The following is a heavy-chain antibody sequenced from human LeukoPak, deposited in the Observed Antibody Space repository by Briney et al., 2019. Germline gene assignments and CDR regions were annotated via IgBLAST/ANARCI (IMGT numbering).Heavy chain of an antibody. V-gene: IGHV3-21*01. J-gene: IGHJ3*01. Sequence: PGGSLRLSCAASGFTFSSYAMSWVRQAPGKGLEWVSSISSSSSYIYYADSVKGRFTISRDSAKNSLYLQMNSLRAEDTAVYYCARSGWTTVTTVSGQGTMVTVSS. D-gene: IGHD4-17*01. CDR3: ARSGWTTVTTV. CDR2: ISSSSSYI. CDR1: GFTFSSYA.